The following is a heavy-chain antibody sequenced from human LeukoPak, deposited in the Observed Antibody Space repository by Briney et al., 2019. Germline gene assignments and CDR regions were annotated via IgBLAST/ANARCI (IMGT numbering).Heavy chain of an antibody. CDR2: FDPEDGET. CDR1: GYTLTELS. D-gene: IGHD4-17*01. Sequence: ASVKVSCKVSGYTLTELSMHWVRQAPGKGLEWMGGFDPEDGETIYAQKFQGRVTMTEDTSTDTAYMELSSLRSEDTALYCCATEFWRDYGDYVHYWGQGTLVTVSS. V-gene: IGHV1-24*01. J-gene: IGHJ4*02. CDR3: ATEFWRDYGDYVHY.